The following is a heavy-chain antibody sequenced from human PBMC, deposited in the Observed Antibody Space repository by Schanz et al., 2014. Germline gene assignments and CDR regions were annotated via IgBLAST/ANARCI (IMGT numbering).Heavy chain of an antibody. J-gene: IGHJ4*02. CDR1: GFTFNSYA. CDR3: ARDLLVSHYDCWSGNDY. CDR2: ISYDGNTK. Sequence: VQLLESGGGVVQPGGSLRLSCAASGFTFNSYAFHWVRQAPGKGLEWVALISYDGNTKYYADSVKGRFTISRDNSKNTLYLQMNSLRADDTAVYYCARDLLVSHYDCWSGNDYWGQGTLVTVSS. D-gene: IGHD3-3*01. V-gene: IGHV3-30-3*01.